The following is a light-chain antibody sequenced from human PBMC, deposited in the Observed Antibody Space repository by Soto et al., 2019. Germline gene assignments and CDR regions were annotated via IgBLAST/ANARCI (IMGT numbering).Light chain of an antibody. V-gene: IGKV1-39*01. CDR2: GAS. Sequence: DIQMTQSPSSLSASVGDRVTLTCRASQSISNFLNWYQQKPGKAPKVLIYGASSLQTGVPSRFSGSGSGTDFTLTISSLQPEDFATYYCQQSHSAWTFGQGTKVEIK. CDR3: QQSHSAWT. CDR1: QSISNF. J-gene: IGKJ1*01.